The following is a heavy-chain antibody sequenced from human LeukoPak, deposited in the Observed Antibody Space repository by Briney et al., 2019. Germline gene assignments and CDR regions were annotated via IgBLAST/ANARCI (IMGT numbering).Heavy chain of an antibody. Sequence: SETLSLTCTVSGGSISSYYWSWIRHPPGKGLEWIGYIYTSGSTNYNPSLKSRVTISVDTSKNQFSLKLSSVTAADTAVYYCARLAAAGYYYYYYMDVWGKGTTVTVSS. D-gene: IGHD6-13*01. CDR3: ARLAAAGYYYYYYMDV. J-gene: IGHJ6*03. CDR1: GGSISSYY. V-gene: IGHV4-4*09. CDR2: IYTSGST.